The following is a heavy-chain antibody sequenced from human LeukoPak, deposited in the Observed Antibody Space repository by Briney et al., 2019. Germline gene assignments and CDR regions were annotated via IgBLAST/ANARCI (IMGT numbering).Heavy chain of an antibody. D-gene: IGHD6-13*01. V-gene: IGHV1-58*02. Sequence: GTSVKVSCKASGFTFTSSAMQWVRQARGQRLEWIGWIVVGSSNTNYAQKFQERVTTTRDMSTSTAYMELSSLRSEDTAVYYCAAYRPRGSSWYGDAFDIWGQGTMVTVSS. CDR1: GFTFTSSA. J-gene: IGHJ3*02. CDR2: IVVGSSNT. CDR3: AAYRPRGSSWYGDAFDI.